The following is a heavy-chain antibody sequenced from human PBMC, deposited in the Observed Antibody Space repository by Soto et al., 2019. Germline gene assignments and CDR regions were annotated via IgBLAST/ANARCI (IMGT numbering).Heavy chain of an antibody. J-gene: IGHJ6*02. Sequence: QVQLVESGGGVVQPGRSLRLSCAASGFTFSSYAMHWVRQAPGKGLKWVAVISYDGSNKYYADSVKGRFTISRDNSKNTLYLQMNSLRAEDTAVSYCARGGGWFTAGYYYGMDVWGQGTTVTVSS. CDR3: ARGGGWFTAGYYYGMDV. D-gene: IGHD6-19*01. CDR1: GFTFSSYA. V-gene: IGHV3-30-3*01. CDR2: ISYDGSNK.